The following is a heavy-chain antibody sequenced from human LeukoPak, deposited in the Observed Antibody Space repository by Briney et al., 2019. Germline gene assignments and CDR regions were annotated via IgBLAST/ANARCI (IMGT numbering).Heavy chain of an antibody. CDR2: IIPIFGTA. D-gene: IGHD2-2*02. V-gene: IGHV1-69*13. Sequence: ASVKVSCKASGGTFSSYAISWVRQAPGQGLEWMGGIIPIFGTANYAQKFQGGVTITADESTSTAYMELSSLRSEDTAVYYCARAGGYCSSTSCYTGNYYYYMDVWGKGTTVTVSS. CDR1: GGTFSSYA. J-gene: IGHJ6*03. CDR3: ARAGGYCSSTSCYTGNYYYYMDV.